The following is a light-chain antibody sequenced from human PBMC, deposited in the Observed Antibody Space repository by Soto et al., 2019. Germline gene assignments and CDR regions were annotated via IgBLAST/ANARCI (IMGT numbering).Light chain of an antibody. J-gene: IGKJ1*01. CDR3: QQYNSYSQT. CDR2: KAS. V-gene: IGKV1-5*03. Sequence: DIQMTQSPSTLSGSVGDRVTITCRASQTISSWLALYEQKPGKAPKLLIYKASTLKSGVPSRFSGSGSGTEMTLTIRSPQPDEFATYYCQQYNSYSQTCGQGTKVDIK. CDR1: QTISSW.